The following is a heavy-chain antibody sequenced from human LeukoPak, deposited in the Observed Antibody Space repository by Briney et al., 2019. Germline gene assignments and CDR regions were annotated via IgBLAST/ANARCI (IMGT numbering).Heavy chain of an antibody. V-gene: IGHV3-21*01. Sequence: GGSLRLSCAASGFTFSSYSMNWVRQAPGKGLEWVSSISSSSSYIYYADSVKGRFTISRDNAKNSLYLQMNSLRAEDTAVYYCARVNNDFWSSYVNWFDPWGQGTLVTVSS. D-gene: IGHD3-3*01. CDR3: ARVNNDFWSSYVNWFDP. J-gene: IGHJ5*02. CDR1: GFTFSSYS. CDR2: ISSSSSYI.